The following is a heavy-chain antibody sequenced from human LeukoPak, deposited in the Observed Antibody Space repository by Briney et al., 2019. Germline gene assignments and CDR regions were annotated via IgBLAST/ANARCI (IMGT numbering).Heavy chain of an antibody. CDR3: ARVGRIYDILTGYHYYFDY. CDR2: IYYSRST. D-gene: IGHD3-9*01. J-gene: IGHJ4*02. CDR1: GGSISSYY. Sequence: PSETLSLTCTVSGGSISSYYWSWIRQPPGKGLEWIGYIYYSRSTNYNPSLKSRVTISVDTSKNQFSLKLSSVTAADTAVYYCARVGRIYDILTGYHYYFDYWGQGTLVTVSS. V-gene: IGHV4-59*01.